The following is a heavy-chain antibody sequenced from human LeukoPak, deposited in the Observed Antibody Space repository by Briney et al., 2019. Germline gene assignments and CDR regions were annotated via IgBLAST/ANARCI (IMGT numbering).Heavy chain of an antibody. Sequence: GGSLRVSCAVSGLSFSDYSVAWFRQAPGKGLFWVSGISAGGGSTYYADSVKGRFTISRDNSRNTLYLQMNSLSAEDTAVYYCAKDAAGPEYWGQGTLVTVSS. D-gene: IGHD6-13*01. CDR3: AKDAAGPEY. CDR1: GLSFSDYS. CDR2: ISAGGGST. J-gene: IGHJ4*02. V-gene: IGHV3-23*01.